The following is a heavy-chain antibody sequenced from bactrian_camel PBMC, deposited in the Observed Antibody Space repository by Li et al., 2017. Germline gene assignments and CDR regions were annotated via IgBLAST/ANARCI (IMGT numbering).Heavy chain of an antibody. CDR3: AAGTPGALIACTRRQEIDFDY. V-gene: IGHV3S1*01. D-gene: IGHD1*01. Sequence: VQLVESGGGLVQPGGSLRLSCTVSGYTRSSSCMAWFRQAPGKEREGVAGISTGGGTLAGTLYYADTVKGRFTISKDNDKNSLYLEMTSLKPDDTAMYFCAAGTPGALIACTRRQEIDFDYWGQGTQVTVS. CDR1: GYTRSSSC. J-gene: IGHJ4*01. CDR2: ISTGGGTLAGTL.